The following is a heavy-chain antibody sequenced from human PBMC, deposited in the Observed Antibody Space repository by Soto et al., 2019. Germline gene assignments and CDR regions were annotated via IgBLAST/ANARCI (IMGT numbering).Heavy chain of an antibody. V-gene: IGHV3-7*01. CDR1: GFTFSNYY. D-gene: IGHD1-7*01. J-gene: IGHJ6*03. CDR2: IKRDGSEK. CDR3: ARDLAGLELELRFYYYMDV. Sequence: GGSLRLSCAASGFTFSNYYMHWVRQAPGKGLEWVANIKRDGSEKYYVDSVKGRFTISRDNAKNSLYLQMNSLRAEDTAVYYCARDLAGLELELRFYYYMDVWGKGTTVTVSS.